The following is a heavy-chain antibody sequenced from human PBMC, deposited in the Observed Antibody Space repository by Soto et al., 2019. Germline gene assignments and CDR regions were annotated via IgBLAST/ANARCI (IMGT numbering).Heavy chain of an antibody. V-gene: IGHV3-23*01. D-gene: IGHD3-10*01. Sequence: GGSLRLSCQASGFTFSSYDMSWVRQAPGKGLEWVSTIEGSGATTYYADSVKGRFTISRDNSKNTVYLHMDSLTADDTAVYYCAKNSGWFNTWGQGTLVTVSS. J-gene: IGHJ5*02. CDR2: IEGSGATT. CDR1: GFTFSSYD. CDR3: AKNSGWFNT.